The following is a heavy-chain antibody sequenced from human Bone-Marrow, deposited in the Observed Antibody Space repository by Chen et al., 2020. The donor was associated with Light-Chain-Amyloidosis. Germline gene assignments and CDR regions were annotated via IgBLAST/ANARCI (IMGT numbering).Heavy chain of an antibody. CDR3: TRGDCTSTSCFLDF. CDR1: GFIFNDYW. Sequence: EVQLVESGGGLVQPGGSLRLSCAASGFIFNDYWMHWVRQVPGKGLVWVARIKSDGSATNYADSVKGRFTVSRDNAKNTLYLQMKSLRAEDTAVYYCTRGDCTSTSCFLDFWGQGTLVTVSS. D-gene: IGHD2-2*01. V-gene: IGHV3-74*01. J-gene: IGHJ4*02. CDR2: IKSDGSAT.